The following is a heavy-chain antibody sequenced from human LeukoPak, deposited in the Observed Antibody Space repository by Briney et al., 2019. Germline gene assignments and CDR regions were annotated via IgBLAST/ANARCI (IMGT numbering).Heavy chain of an antibody. D-gene: IGHD1-26*01. J-gene: IGHJ3*02. Sequence: GGSLRLSCAASGFSFENYNMNWVRQAPGKGLEWVAYINVITGYIYYADSLKGRFTISRDNAKKSLFLEMNSLRVEDTAVYYCARDRSGSSSVDDTFDIWGQGIMVTVSS. CDR1: GFSFENYN. CDR2: INVITGYI. V-gene: IGHV3-21*01. CDR3: ARDRSGSSSVDDTFDI.